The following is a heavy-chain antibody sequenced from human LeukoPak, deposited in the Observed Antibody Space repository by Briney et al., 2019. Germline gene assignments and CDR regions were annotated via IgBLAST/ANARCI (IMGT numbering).Heavy chain of an antibody. D-gene: IGHD3-3*01. J-gene: IGHJ6*03. CDR2: ITNSGTTI. CDR3: VRDRFLEWNDGVGEDFFYLDV. Sequence: GGSLRPSCAASGFTFTDYYMSWIRQAPGKGLEWVSYITNSGTTIYYADSVKGRFTISRDDAKNSLYLQMHSLRAEDTAVYYCVRDRFLEWNDGVGEDFFYLDVWGTGTTVTVSS. CDR1: GFTFTDYY. V-gene: IGHV3-11*04.